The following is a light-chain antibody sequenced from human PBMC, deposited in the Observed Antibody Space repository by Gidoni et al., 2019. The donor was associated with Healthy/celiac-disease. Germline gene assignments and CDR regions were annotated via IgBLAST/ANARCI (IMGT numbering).Light chain of an antibody. Sequence: DIQMTQSPSTLSASVGDRVTISCRASQSISSWLAWYQQKPEKAPKLLIYKASSLESGVPSRFSGSGSGTEFTLTISSLQPDDFATYYCQQYNSYASTFGQGTKLEIK. CDR1: QSISSW. CDR3: QQYNSYAST. J-gene: IGKJ2*01. CDR2: KAS. V-gene: IGKV1-5*03.